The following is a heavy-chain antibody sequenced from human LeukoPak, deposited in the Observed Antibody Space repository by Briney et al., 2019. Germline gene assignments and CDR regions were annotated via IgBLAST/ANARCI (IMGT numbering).Heavy chain of an antibody. CDR2: IYYSGST. J-gene: IGHJ6*03. CDR1: GGSISSYY. Sequence: PSETLSLTCTVSGGSISSYYWSWIRQPPGKGLEWIGDIYYSGSTNYNPSLKSRVTISVDTSKNQFSLKLSSVTAADTAVYYCARITHANLYYYYYYMDVWGKGTTVTVSS. V-gene: IGHV4-59*01. CDR3: ARITHANLYYYYYYMDV. D-gene: IGHD3-16*01.